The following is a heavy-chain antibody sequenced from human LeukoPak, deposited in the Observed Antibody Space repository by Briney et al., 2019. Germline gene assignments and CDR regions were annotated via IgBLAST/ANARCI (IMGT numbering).Heavy chain of an antibody. V-gene: IGHV5-51*01. CDR2: IYPADSHT. J-gene: IGHJ4*02. Sequence: GEPLKISCKGSGSGFTSYLVGWLRQIPGKGLEWMGIIYPADSHTRSSPSFQGQATISADKSISTAYLQWSSLKASDTCMYYCARARGVTTYLLGYWGQGTLVTVSS. CDR3: ARARGVTTYLLGY. CDR1: GSGFTSYL. D-gene: IGHD4-17*01.